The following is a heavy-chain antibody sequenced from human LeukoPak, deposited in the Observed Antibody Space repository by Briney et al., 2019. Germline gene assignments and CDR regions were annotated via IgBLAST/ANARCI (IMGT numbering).Heavy chain of an antibody. J-gene: IGHJ4*02. CDR3: ARTYYDYVWGSYRYTHPPHFDY. Sequence: PGGSLRLSCAASGFTFSSHWMNWVRQAPGKGLEWVANIKQDGSEKYYVDSVKGRFTISRDNAKNSLYLQMNSLRAEDTAVYYCARTYYDYVWGSYRYTHPPHFDYWGQGTLVTVSS. CDR1: GFTFSSHW. CDR2: IKQDGSEK. V-gene: IGHV3-7*01. D-gene: IGHD3-16*02.